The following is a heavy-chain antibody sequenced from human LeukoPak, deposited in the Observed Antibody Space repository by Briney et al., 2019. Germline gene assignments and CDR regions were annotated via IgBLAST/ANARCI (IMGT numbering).Heavy chain of an antibody. J-gene: IGHJ4*02. D-gene: IGHD1-26*01. CDR3: ARDQWELIATDY. Sequence: GGSLSLSCAASGFTFSSYSMNWVRQAPRKGLEWVSSISSSSSYIYYADSVKGRFTISRDNAKNSLYLQMTSLRAEDTAVYYCARDQWELIATDYWGEGTLVTVSS. V-gene: IGHV3-21*01. CDR1: GFTFSSYS. CDR2: ISSSSSYI.